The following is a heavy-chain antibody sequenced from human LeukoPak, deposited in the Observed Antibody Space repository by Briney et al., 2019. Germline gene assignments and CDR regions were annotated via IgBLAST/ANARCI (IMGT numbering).Heavy chain of an antibody. CDR1: GFTFEDYA. Sequence: GRSLRLSCAASGFTFEDYAMNWVRQAPGKGLEWVSGISWNSGSIAYADSVKGRFTISRDNAKDSLYLQMNSLRAEYTALYYCAKDSSSWFFGAQDYWGQGTLVTVSS. CDR2: ISWNSGSI. V-gene: IGHV3-9*01. D-gene: IGHD6-13*01. J-gene: IGHJ4*02. CDR3: AKDSSSWFFGAQDY.